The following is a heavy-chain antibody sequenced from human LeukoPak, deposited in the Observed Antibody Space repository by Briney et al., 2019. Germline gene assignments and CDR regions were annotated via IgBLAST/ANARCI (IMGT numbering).Heavy chain of an antibody. V-gene: IGHV1-2*04. J-gene: IGHJ4*02. CDR1: GYTFTGYY. CDR2: INPNSGGT. Sequence: SVKVSCKASGYTFTGYYMHWVRQAPGQGLEWMGWINPNSGGTNYAQKFQGWVTMTRDTSISTAYMELSRLRSDDTAVYYCARAGTVEMTPLDYWGQGTLVTVSS. D-gene: IGHD5-24*01. CDR3: ARAGTVEMTPLDY.